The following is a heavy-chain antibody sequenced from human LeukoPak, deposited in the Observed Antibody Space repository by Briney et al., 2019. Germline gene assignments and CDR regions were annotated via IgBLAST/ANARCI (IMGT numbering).Heavy chain of an antibody. V-gene: IGHV3-33*01. D-gene: IGHD3-22*01. J-gene: IGHJ4*02. CDR2: IWYDGSNK. CDR3: ARTHYYDSSGLDY. CDR1: GFTFSSYG. Sequence: GGSLGLSCAASGFTFSSYGMHWVRQAPGKGLEWVAVIWYDGSNKYYADSVKGRFTISRDNSKNTLYLQMNSLRAEDTAVYYCARTHYYDSSGLDYWGQGTLVTVSS.